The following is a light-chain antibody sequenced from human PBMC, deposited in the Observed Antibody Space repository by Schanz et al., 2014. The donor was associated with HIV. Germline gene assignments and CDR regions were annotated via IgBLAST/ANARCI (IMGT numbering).Light chain of an antibody. CDR1: NNDIGSYTY. CDR2: GVF. Sequence: QSALTQPASVSGSPGQSITFSCTGTNNDIGSYTYVSWYQQHPDKAPKLVVYGVFDRPSGVSNRFSGSKSGNTASLTIYDLQREDEADYYCISYTSDTVLFGGGTKLTVL. V-gene: IGLV2-14*03. CDR3: ISYTSDTVL. J-gene: IGLJ2*01.